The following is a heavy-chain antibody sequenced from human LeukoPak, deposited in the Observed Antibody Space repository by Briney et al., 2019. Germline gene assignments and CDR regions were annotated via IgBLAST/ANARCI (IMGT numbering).Heavy chain of an antibody. D-gene: IGHD3-3*01. CDR3: ARLREIPVFGVVTKSTSYFDY. V-gene: IGHV4-59*01. Sequence: SETLSLTCTVSGGSISSYYWSWIRQPPGKGLEWIGYIYYSGSTNYNPSLKSRVTISVETSKHEFSLKLRSVTAADTAVYYCARLREIPVFGVVTKSTSYFDYWGQGTLVTVSS. CDR1: GGSISSYY. CDR2: IYYSGST. J-gene: IGHJ4*02.